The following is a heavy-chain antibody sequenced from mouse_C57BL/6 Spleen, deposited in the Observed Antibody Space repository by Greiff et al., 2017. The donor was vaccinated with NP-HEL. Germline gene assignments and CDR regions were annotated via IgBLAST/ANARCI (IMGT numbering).Heavy chain of an antibody. D-gene: IGHD1-1*01. CDR1: GYTFTDYN. Sequence: VQLQQSGPELVKPGASVKMSCKASGYTFTDYNMHWVKQSHGKSLEWIGYINPNNGGTSYNQKFKGKATLTVNKSSSTAYMELRSLTSEDSAVYYCARGYYYGSSYAHYAMDYWGQATSVTVSS. V-gene: IGHV1-22*01. CDR2: INPNNGGT. J-gene: IGHJ4*01. CDR3: ARGYYYGSSYAHYAMDY.